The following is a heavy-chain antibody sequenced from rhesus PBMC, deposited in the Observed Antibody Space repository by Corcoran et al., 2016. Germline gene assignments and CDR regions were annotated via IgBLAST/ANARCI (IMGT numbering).Heavy chain of an antibody. Sequence: QLQLQESGPGLVKPSETLSLTCAVSGGSISSNYWSWIRQPPGKGLEWIGRISGSGGSTASNPSLKSRVTISTDTSKNQFSLKLSSVTAADTAVYYCARERGGSGSWKGLFDYWGQGVLVTVSS. D-gene: IGHD6-25*01. CDR2: ISGSGGST. CDR3: ARERGGSGSWKGLFDY. V-gene: IGHV4-173*01. J-gene: IGHJ4*01. CDR1: GGSISSNY.